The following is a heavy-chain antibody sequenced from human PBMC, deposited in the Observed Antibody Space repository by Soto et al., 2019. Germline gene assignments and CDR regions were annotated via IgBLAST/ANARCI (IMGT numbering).Heavy chain of an antibody. D-gene: IGHD2-15*01. CDR3: AREAGRDGLPGNWFDP. CDR1: GYTFTSYG. V-gene: IGHV1-18*01. J-gene: IGHJ5*02. CDR2: ISAYNGNT. Sequence: QVQLVQSGAEVKKPGASVKVSCKASGYTFTSYGIGWVRQAPGQGLEWMGWISAYNGNTNYAQKLQGRVTITTDTSPSTAYMYLRSLRSDDTAVYYCAREAGRDGLPGNWFDPWGQRTLVTVSS.